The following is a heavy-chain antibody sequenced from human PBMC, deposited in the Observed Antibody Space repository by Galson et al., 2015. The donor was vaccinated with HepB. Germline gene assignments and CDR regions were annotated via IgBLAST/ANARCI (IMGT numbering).Heavy chain of an antibody. V-gene: IGHV3-21*01. CDR2: ISSRSNYI. D-gene: IGHD1-26*01. Sequence: SLRLSCAASGFTFSSYSMNWVRQAPGKGLEWISSISSRSNYIYYADSVKGRFTISRDTAKNSLFLQMNSPRAEDTAVYYCAREVGATSESPFDYWGQGTLVTVSS. CDR3: AREVGATSESPFDY. J-gene: IGHJ4*02. CDR1: GFTFSSYS.